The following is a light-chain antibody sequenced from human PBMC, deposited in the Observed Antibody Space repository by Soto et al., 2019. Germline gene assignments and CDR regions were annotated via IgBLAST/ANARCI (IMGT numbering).Light chain of an antibody. Sequence: EIVLTQSPGTLSLSPGERATLSCRASQSISLNYLAWYQQKPGQTPRLLIYGASSRATGIPDRFSAGGSGTDFTLTITGLGPEDFAVYYCQQYGSSPYTFGQGTKLEIK. CDR3: QQYGSSPYT. CDR1: QSISLNY. V-gene: IGKV3-20*01. J-gene: IGKJ2*01. CDR2: GAS.